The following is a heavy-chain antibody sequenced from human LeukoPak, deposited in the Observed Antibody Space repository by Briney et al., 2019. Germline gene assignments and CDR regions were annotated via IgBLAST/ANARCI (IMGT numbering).Heavy chain of an antibody. D-gene: IGHD6-19*01. CDR2: IANDGRT. Sequence: GGSLRLSCAASGFAFSSHTINWVRQAPGKGLECVSVIANDGRTYYANSVKGRFTISRDISKNMVYLQMNSLRADDTAVYYCARDDTSGGYYEFGYWGQGPLVTVSS. CDR3: ARDDTSGGYYEFGY. J-gene: IGHJ4*02. V-gene: IGHV3-53*01. CDR1: GFAFSSHT.